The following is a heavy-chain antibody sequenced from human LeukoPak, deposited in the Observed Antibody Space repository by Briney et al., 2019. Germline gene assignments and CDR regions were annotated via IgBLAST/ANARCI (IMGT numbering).Heavy chain of an antibody. Sequence: GASVKVSCKASGYTFTGYYMHWVRQAPGQGLEWMGWINPNSGGTNYAQKFQGWVTMTRDTSISTAYMELSRLRSGATAVYYCARGPIVVVPAATNFLYYYYYGMDVWGQGPTVTVSS. V-gene: IGHV1-2*04. CDR2: INPNSGGT. CDR3: ARGPIVVVPAATNFLYYYYYGMDV. D-gene: IGHD2-2*01. CDR1: GYTFTGYY. J-gene: IGHJ6*02.